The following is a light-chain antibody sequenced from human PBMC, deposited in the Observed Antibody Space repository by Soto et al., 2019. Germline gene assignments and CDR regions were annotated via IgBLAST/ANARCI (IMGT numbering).Light chain of an antibody. CDR2: DVN. J-gene: IGLJ1*01. V-gene: IGLV2-14*03. Sequence: QSVLTQPASVYGAPGQSIALSCTGNSNDVCSYNSVSWYQQYPGKAPKLMIHDVNNRPSGISDRFSGSKSGNTASLTISGLQAEDEADYYCSSFTSSTSYVFGTGTKVNVL. CDR1: SNDVCSYNS. CDR3: SSFTSSTSYV.